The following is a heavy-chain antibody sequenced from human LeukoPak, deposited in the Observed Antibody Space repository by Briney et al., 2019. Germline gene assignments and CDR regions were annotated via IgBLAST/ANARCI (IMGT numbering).Heavy chain of an antibody. CDR1: GGSISSGNYY. Sequence: PSETLSLTCTVPGGSISSGNYYWSWIRQPPGTGLEWIGYSYYSGSTYYNPSLKSRVTISVDTAKNQFSLKLSSVTAADTAVYYCARGRDDSSGYYRFDYWGQGTLVTVSS. CDR2: SYYSGST. V-gene: IGHV4-30-4*01. CDR3: ARGRDDSSGYYRFDY. D-gene: IGHD3-22*01. J-gene: IGHJ4*02.